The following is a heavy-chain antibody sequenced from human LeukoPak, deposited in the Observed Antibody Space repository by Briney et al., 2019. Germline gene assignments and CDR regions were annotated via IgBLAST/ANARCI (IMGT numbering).Heavy chain of an antibody. D-gene: IGHD3-16*01. CDR3: ARDKRGPLDY. CDR2: IYYSGST. CDR1: GGSISSSSYY. J-gene: IGHJ4*02. Sequence: SETLSLTCTVSGGSISSSSYYWGWIRQPPGKGLEWIGYIYYSGSTYYNSSLKSRVTISLDTSKNQFSLKLSSVTAADTAVYYCARDKRGPLDYWGQGTLVTVSS. V-gene: IGHV4-30-4*08.